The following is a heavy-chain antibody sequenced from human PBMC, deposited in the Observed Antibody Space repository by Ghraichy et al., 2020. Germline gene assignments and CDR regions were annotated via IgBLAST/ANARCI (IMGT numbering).Heavy chain of an antibody. CDR3: AREEGYCSSTSCRFRAFDI. V-gene: IGHV3-11*06. CDR2: ISSTSSYT. Sequence: GGSLRLSCAASGFTFSDYYMSWIRQAPGKGLEWVSYISSTSSYTNYADSVKGRFTISRDNAKNSLYLQMNSLRAEDTAVYYCAREEGYCSSTSCRFRAFDIWGQGTMVTVSS. D-gene: IGHD2-2*01. CDR1: GFTFSDYY. J-gene: IGHJ3*02.